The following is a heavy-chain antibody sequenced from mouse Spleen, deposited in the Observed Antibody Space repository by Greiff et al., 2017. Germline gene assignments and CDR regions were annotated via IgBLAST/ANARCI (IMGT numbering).Heavy chain of an antibody. CDR3: ANIPYGYDRSFDY. CDR1: GFNIKNTY. D-gene: IGHD2-2*01. Sequence: EVQGVESVAELVRPGASVKLSCTASGFNIKNTYMHWVKQRPEQGLEWIGRIDPANGNTKYAPKFQGKATITADTSSNTAYLQLSSLTSEDTAIYYCANIPYGYDRSFDYWGQGTTLTVSS. J-gene: IGHJ2*01. V-gene: IGHV14-3*01. CDR2: IDPANGNT.